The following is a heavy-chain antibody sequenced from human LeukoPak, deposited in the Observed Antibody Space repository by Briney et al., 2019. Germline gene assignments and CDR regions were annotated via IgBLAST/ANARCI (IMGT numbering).Heavy chain of an antibody. D-gene: IGHD3-10*01. CDR2: IYHSGST. CDR1: GGSISSSNW. V-gene: IGHV4-4*02. J-gene: IGHJ4*02. Sequence: KPSGTLSLTCAVSGGSISSSNWWSWVRQPPGKGLEWIGEIYHSGSTNYNPSLKSRVTISVDKSKNQFSLKLSSVTAADTAVYYCARDRVVRGSVYYFDYWGQGTLVTVSS. CDR3: ARDRVVRGSVYYFDY.